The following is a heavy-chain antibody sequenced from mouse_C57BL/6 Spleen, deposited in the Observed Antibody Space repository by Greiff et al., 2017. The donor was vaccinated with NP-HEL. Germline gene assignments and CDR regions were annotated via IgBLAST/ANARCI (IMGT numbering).Heavy chain of an antibody. D-gene: IGHD2-1*01. CDR1: GYSFTGYY. J-gene: IGHJ1*03. Sequence: VQLQQSGPELVKPGASVKISCKASGYSFTGYYMNWVKQSPEKSLEWIGEINPSTGGTTYNQKFKAKATLTVDKSSSTAYMQLKSLTSEDSAVYYCARGVNWYFDVWGTGTTVSVSS. V-gene: IGHV1-42*01. CDR3: ARGVNWYFDV. CDR2: INPSTGGT.